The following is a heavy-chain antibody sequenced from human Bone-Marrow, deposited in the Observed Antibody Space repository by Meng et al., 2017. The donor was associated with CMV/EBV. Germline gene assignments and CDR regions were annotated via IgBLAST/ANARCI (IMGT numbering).Heavy chain of an antibody. J-gene: IGHJ3*01. V-gene: IGHV1-69*02. CDR2: IIPILGIA. Sequence: SVKVSCKASGGTFSSYTISWVRQAPGQGLEWMGRIIPILGIANYAQKFQGRVTITADNSTSTAYMELSSLRSEDTAVYYCARRGYCSSTSCLHDAFEFWGQGTMVTVSS. CDR3: ARRGYCSSTSCLHDAFEF. D-gene: IGHD2-2*01. CDR1: GGTFSSYT.